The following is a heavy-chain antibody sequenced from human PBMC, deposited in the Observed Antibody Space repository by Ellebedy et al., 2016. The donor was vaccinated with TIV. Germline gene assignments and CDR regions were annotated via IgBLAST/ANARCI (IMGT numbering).Heavy chain of an antibody. V-gene: IGHV3-72*01. CDR3: AVPNKDY. CDR2: TRNKANSYTT. D-gene: IGHD1/OR15-1a*01. J-gene: IGHJ4*02. CDR1: GFTFSDHY. Sequence: GESLKISXAASGFTFSDHYMDWVRQAPGKGLEWVGRTRNKANSYTTEYAASVKGRFTISRDDSKNSLYLQMNSLKTEDTAVYYCAVPNKDYWGQGTWSPSPQ.